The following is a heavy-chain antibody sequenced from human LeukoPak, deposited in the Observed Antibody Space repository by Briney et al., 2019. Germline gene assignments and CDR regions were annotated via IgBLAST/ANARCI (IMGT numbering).Heavy chain of an antibody. CDR1: GYTFTSYD. CDR2: MNPNSGNT. D-gene: IGHD3-22*01. CDR3: AREGGKTYYYDSSGTRFDY. J-gene: IGHJ4*02. V-gene: IGHV1-8*03. Sequence: ASVKVSCKASGYTFTSYDINWVRQATGQGLEWMGWMNPNSGNTGYAQKFQGRVTITRNTSISTAYMELRSLRSDDTAVYYCAREGGKTYYYDSSGTRFDYWGQGTLVTVSS.